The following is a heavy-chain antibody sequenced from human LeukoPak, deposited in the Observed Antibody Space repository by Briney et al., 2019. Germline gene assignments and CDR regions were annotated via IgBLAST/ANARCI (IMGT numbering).Heavy chain of an antibody. CDR2: VYSGGST. J-gene: IGHJ4*02. CDR1: GFTFSSYA. V-gene: IGHV3-23*03. CDR3: ARAHSSAFDY. D-gene: IGHD3-22*01. Sequence: PGGSLRLSCAASGFTFSSYAMSWVRQAPGKGLEWVSVVYSGGSTYYADSVKGRFTISRDNAKNSLYLQMNSLRAEDTAVYYCARAHSSAFDYWGQGTLVTVSS.